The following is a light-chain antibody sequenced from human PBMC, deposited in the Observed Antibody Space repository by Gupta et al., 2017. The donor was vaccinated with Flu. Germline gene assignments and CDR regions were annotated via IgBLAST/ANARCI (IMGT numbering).Light chain of an antibody. CDR3: YQYNNPT. Sequence: QSPSTLSASVGDRVTSTGRASQSISSWLDWEQHKPGKAPKILIYKALRLASVVKSRFSGSGSGTEFTLTSSSLEADDFDTYYNYQYNNPTFGQGTKLEIK. CDR1: QSISSW. J-gene: IGKJ2*01. V-gene: IGKV1-5*03. CDR2: KAL.